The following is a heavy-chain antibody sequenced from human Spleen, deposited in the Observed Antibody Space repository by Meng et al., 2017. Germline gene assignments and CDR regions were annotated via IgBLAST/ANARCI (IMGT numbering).Heavy chain of an antibody. D-gene: IGHD5-18*01. J-gene: IGHJ4*02. CDR1: GFTFSSYA. V-gene: IGHV3-30*16. Sequence: GESLKISCAASGFTFSSYAMHWVRQAPGKGLEWVAVISYDGSNKYYADSVRGRFTISRDNSKNSLYLQMNRLRAEDTAVYYCARDKGDTAMLDYWGQGTLVTVSS. CDR2: ISYDGSNK. CDR3: ARDKGDTAMLDY.